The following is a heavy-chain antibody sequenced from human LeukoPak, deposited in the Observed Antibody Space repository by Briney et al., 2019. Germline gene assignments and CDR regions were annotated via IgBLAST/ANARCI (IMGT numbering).Heavy chain of an antibody. CDR1: GYTFTDYY. Sequence: ASVKVSFKASGYTFTDYYMHWVRQAPGQGLEWMGWINPNSGGYAQKFQGRVTMTWDTSISTAYMELSSLRSDDTAVYYCARGHDSSAHYSGPGEYWGQGTLVTVSS. D-gene: IGHD3-22*01. J-gene: IGHJ4*02. V-gene: IGHV1-2*02. CDR3: ARGHDSSAHYSGPGEY. CDR2: INPNSGG.